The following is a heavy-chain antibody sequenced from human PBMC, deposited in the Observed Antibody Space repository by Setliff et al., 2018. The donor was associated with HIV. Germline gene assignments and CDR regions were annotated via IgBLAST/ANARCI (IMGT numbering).Heavy chain of an antibody. J-gene: IGHJ4*02. Sequence: WASVKVSCKASGYTFTTYFMHWVRQAPGQGLEWMGRINPNSGGTNYAQQFQGRVTMTRDTSIATAYMELSRLKSDDTAVYYCATRAGVDYWGQGTLVTVSS. CDR3: ATRAGVDY. V-gene: IGHV1-2*06. CDR1: GYTFTTYF. CDR2: INPNSGGT. D-gene: IGHD3-10*01.